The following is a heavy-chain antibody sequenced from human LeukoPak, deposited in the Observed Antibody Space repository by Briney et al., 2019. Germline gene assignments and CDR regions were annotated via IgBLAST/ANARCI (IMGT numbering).Heavy chain of an antibody. Sequence: GSLRLSCEASGFTYSSYSMHWVRQAPGKGLEWVSVITYSGYNTYYADSVKGRFTISRDNSKNTLYLQMNSLRAEDTAVYYCARAGVTMIRDVWGKGTTVTVSS. J-gene: IGHJ6*04. V-gene: IGHV3-23*01. CDR1: GFTYSSYS. CDR3: ARAGVTMIRDV. D-gene: IGHD3-22*01. CDR2: ITYSGYNT.